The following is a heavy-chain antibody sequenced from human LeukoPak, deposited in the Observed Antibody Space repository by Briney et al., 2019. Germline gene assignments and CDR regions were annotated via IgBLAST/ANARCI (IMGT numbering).Heavy chain of an antibody. CDR1: GFTFSSYG. Sequence: GGSLRLSCAASGFTFSSYGMHWVRQAPGKGLEWVAVIWYDGSNKYYADSVKGRFTISRDNSRNTLYLQMNSLRAEDTAVYYCARAPSGYYTGGHAFDIWGQGTMVTVSS. CDR3: ARAPSGYYTGGHAFDI. D-gene: IGHD3-3*01. V-gene: IGHV3-33*01. CDR2: IWYDGSNK. J-gene: IGHJ3*02.